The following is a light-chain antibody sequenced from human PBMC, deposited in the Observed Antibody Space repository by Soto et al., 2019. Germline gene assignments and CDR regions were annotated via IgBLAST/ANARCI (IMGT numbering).Light chain of an antibody. J-gene: IGKJ1*01. CDR2: AAS. CDR1: RTIGTY. CDR3: QQSHSLPRT. V-gene: IGKV1-39*01. Sequence: DSQMTQSPLSLSASVGDRVTITCRAGRTIGTYLNWYQHKPGAASKVLIYAASSLQSGVPSRFSGSESGTDFTLTSSSLQPEDFATYYCQQSHSLPRTFGQGTKVELK.